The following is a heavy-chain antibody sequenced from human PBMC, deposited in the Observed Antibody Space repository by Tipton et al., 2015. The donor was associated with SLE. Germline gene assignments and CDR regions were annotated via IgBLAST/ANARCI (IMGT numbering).Heavy chain of an antibody. D-gene: IGHD5-12*01. J-gene: IGHJ3*02. V-gene: IGHV4-59*01. CDR3: ARCSGYDRDAFDI. CDR1: GGSISSYY. Sequence: TLSLTCTVSGGSISSYYWSWIRQPPGKGLEWIGYIYYSGSTNYNPSLKSRVTISVDTSKNQFSLKLSSVTAVDTAVYYCARCSGYDRDAFDIWGQGTMVTVSS. CDR2: IYYSGST.